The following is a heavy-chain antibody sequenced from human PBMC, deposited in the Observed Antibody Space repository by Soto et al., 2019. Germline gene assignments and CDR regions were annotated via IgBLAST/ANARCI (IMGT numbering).Heavy chain of an antibody. D-gene: IGHD1-7*01. Sequence: QLQLQESGPGLVKPSETLSLTCTVSGGSIRSTTYYWGWIRQPPGKGLEWIGSIYYSGSTYYNPSRKGRVNISVDMSKNQFSLKLSSVTAADTAVYYCATHNWNLDPWGQGTLVTVSS. V-gene: IGHV4-39*01. J-gene: IGHJ1*01. CDR1: GGSIRSTTYY. CDR3: ATHNWNLDP. CDR2: IYYSGST.